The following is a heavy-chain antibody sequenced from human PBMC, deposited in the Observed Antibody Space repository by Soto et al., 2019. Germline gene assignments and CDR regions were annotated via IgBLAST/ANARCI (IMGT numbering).Heavy chain of an antibody. J-gene: IGHJ4*02. Sequence: EVQLVESGGGLVKPGGSLRLSCAASGFTFSSYSMNWVRQAPGKGLEWVSSISSSSSYIYYADSVKGQFTISRDNAKNSLYLQMNSLRAEDTAIYYCARDLGAGRDYWGQGTLVTVSS. CDR1: GFTFSSYS. V-gene: IGHV3-21*02. CDR3: ARDLGAGRDY. CDR2: ISSSSSYI. D-gene: IGHD6-19*01.